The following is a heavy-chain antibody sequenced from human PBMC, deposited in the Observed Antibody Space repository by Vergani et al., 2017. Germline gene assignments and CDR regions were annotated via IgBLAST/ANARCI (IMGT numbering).Heavy chain of an antibody. D-gene: IGHD2-2*01. CDR2: IYYSGST. Sequence: QVQLQESGPGLVKPSETLSLTCTVSGGSISSYYWSWIRQPPGKGLEWVGYIYYSGSTSYNPSLKSRVTISVDTSKNQFSLKLSSVTAADTAVYYCARGGMRYCSSTSCPSFDYWGQGTLVTVSS. CDR3: ARGGMRYCSSTSCPSFDY. CDR1: GGSISSYY. J-gene: IGHJ4*02. V-gene: IGHV4-59*01.